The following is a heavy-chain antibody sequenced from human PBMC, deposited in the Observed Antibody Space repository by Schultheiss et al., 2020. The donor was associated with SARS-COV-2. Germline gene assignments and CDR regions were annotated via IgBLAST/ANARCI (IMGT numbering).Heavy chain of an antibody. CDR2: INHSGST. J-gene: IGHJ1*01. CDR1: GGSISSINHY. Sequence: SETLSLTCTVSGGSISSINHYWGWVRQPPGKGLEWIGEINHSGSTNYNPSLKSRVTISVDTSKNQFSLKLSSVTAADTAVYYCARDAVAGEEYFQHWGQGTLVTVSS. D-gene: IGHD6-19*01. CDR3: ARDAVAGEEYFQH. V-gene: IGHV4-39*07.